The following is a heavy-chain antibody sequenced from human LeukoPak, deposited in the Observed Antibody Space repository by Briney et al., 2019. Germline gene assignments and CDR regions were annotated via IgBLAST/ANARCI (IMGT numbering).Heavy chain of an antibody. V-gene: IGHV1-69*01. CDR1: GGTFSSYA. Sequence: SVKVSCKASGGTFSSYAISGVRQAPGQGLEGMGGIIPIFGTANYAQKFQGRATITADESTSTAYMELSSMRSEDTAVYYCARDRLYGDDYVWRSYRLTDCWGQGTLVTVSS. CDR3: ARDRLYGDDYVWRSYRLTDC. CDR2: IIPIFGTA. J-gene: IGHJ4*02. D-gene: IGHD3-16*02.